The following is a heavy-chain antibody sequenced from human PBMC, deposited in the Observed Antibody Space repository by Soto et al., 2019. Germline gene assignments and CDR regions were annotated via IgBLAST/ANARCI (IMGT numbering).Heavy chain of an antibody. V-gene: IGHV1-69*05. CDR1: GCTFSSYA. CDR2: IIPIFGTA. Sequence: GASVKVSCKASGCTFSSYAISCVRQAPGQGLEWMGGIIPIFGTANYAQKFQGRVTITKDESTSTAYMELRSLRSEDTAVYYCAIATPGWFDPWGQGTLVTVSS. CDR3: AIATPGWFDP. J-gene: IGHJ5*02.